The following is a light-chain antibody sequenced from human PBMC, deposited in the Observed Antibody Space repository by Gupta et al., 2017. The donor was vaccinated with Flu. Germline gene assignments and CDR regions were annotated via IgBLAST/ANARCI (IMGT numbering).Light chain of an antibody. CDR1: QSVLYSSNNKNY. CDR3: HQEDSTPLT. J-gene: IGKJ5*01. V-gene: IGKV4-1*01. Sequence: DIVMTQSPDSLAVSLGERATINCKSSQSVLYSSNNKNYLAWYQQKPGQPPKLLIYWASTRESGVPDTFSGSGSGTDFTLTIISLLAQDVAVYYCHQEDSTPLTFGQGTQVEI. CDR2: WAS.